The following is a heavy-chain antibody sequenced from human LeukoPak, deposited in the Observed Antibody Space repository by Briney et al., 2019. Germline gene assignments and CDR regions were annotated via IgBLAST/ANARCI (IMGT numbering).Heavy chain of an antibody. CDR1: GFTFSTYA. V-gene: IGHV3-30-3*01. Sequence: GGSLRLSCAASGFTFSTYAMHWVRQGPGKGLEWVAVISYDGSNKFYADSVKGRFTISRDDAKNSLYLQMNSLRDEDTAVYYCARDHGYAFDYWGQGTLVTVSS. J-gene: IGHJ4*02. CDR2: ISYDGSNK. CDR3: ARDHGYAFDY. D-gene: IGHD5-12*01.